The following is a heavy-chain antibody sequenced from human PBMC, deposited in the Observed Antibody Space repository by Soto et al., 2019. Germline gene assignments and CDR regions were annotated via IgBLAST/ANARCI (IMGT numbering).Heavy chain of an antibody. V-gene: IGHV5-10-1*01. CDR3: ARSIAARPGVDY. D-gene: IGHD6-6*01. CDR1: GYSFTSYW. CDR2: IDPSDSYT. Sequence: PGESLKISCQGSGYSFTSYWISWVRQMPGKGLEWMGRIDPSDSYTNYSPSFQGHVTISADKSISTAYLQWSSLKASDTAMYYCARSIAARPGVDYWGQGTLVTVSS. J-gene: IGHJ4*02.